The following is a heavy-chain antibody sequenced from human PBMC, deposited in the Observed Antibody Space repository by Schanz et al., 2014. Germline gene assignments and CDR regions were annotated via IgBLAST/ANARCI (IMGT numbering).Heavy chain of an antibody. CDR1: GGTFSSYT. CDR3: ARSPTSATVDRPAMDTYFGMDV. D-gene: IGHD5-18*01. CDR2: IIPILGVT. J-gene: IGHJ6*02. Sequence: QVQLVQSGAEVKKPGSSVKVSCKASGGTFSSYTINWVRQAPGQGLEWMGRIIPILGVTNYAQKVEGRVTIAADKSRSTAYMELSSLRSDDTAVYYCARSPTSATVDRPAMDTYFGMDVWGQGTTVTVSS. V-gene: IGHV1-69*02.